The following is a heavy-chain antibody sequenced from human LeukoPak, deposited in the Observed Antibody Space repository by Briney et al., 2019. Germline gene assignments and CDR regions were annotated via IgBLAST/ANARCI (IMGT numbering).Heavy chain of an antibody. D-gene: IGHD6-19*01. Sequence: GGSLRLSSAASGFTFSSYAMSWVRHAPGKGLEWVSAISGSGGSTYYADSVKGRFTISRDNSKNTLYLQMNSLRAEDTAVYYCARAPGIAVVEDWFDPWGQGTLVTVSS. CDR1: GFTFSSYA. J-gene: IGHJ5*02. CDR2: ISGSGGST. CDR3: ARAPGIAVVEDWFDP. V-gene: IGHV3-23*01.